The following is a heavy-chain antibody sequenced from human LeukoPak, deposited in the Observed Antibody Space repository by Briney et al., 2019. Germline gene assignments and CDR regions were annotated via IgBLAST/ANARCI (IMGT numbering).Heavy chain of an antibody. J-gene: IGHJ4*02. CDR2: ISDSGTT. CDR1: GGSISSGSYY. Sequence: SETLSLTCTVSGGSISSGSYYWSWIRQSAGKGLEWIGRISDSGTTNYNPSLKSRVTISVDTSNNQFSLKLSSVTAADTAVYYCARREWELLSFDYWGQGTLVTVSS. V-gene: IGHV4-61*02. CDR3: ARREWELLSFDY. D-gene: IGHD1-26*01.